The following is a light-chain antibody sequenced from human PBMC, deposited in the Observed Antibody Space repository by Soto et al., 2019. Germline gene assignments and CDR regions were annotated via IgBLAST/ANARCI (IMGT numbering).Light chain of an antibody. CDR1: QGLXSSY. Sequence: LSQSAGALSFSPNERATLPCRASQGLXSSYLAWYQQNPGQATSLLXYGASSSATGIPDRCSGSGSGTDFTRTISRLKPEDCARYYWHHYGSPILTFGPGTTVEI. CDR3: HHYGSPILT. CDR2: GAS. V-gene: IGKV3-20*01. J-gene: IGKJ3*01.